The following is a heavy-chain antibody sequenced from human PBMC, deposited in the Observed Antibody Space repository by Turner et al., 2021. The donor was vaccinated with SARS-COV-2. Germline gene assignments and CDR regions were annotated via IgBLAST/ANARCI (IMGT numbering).Heavy chain of an antibody. V-gene: IGHV1-69*02. D-gene: IGHD6-13*01. CDR1: GGTFSSYT. J-gene: IGHJ4*02. CDR2: IIPILGIA. CDR3: AGGGAAAFSWEVYFDY. Sequence: QVQLVHSGAEVKKPGSSVKVSCKASGGTFSSYTINWVRQAPGQGLEWMGRIIPILGIANYAQKFQGRVTITADKSTSTDYMELSSLRSEDTAVDYCAGGGAAAFSWEVYFDYWGQGTLVTVSS.